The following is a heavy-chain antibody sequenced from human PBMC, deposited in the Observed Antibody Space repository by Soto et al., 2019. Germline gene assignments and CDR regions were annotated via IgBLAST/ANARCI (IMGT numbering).Heavy chain of an antibody. D-gene: IGHD6-6*01. CDR2: INAGNGNS. V-gene: IGHV1-3*01. CDR3: ARFYGSSAS. J-gene: IGHJ4*02. CDR1: GYTFSSYA. Sequence: QVQLVQSGAEGKKPGASVKVSCKASGYTFSSYAIHWVRQAPGQGLEWMGWINAGNGNSEYSQKFQGRVTITRDTSASTVYLELSSLSLEDTGVFFCARFYGSSASWGQGSLLTVSS.